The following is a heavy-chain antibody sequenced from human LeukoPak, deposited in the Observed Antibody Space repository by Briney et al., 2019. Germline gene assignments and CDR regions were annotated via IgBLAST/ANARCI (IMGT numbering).Heavy chain of an antibody. Sequence: GESLRLSCVASGLTFSDTNLAWIRQAPGKGLEWISYIRRVPTDLYYADSVKGRFTITRDNAKNSLYLQMNSLRAEDTANYYCARRARDFGDSHAFDVWGQGTMVTVSS. V-gene: IGHV3-11*01. CDR1: GLTFSDTN. CDR3: ARRARDFGDSHAFDV. J-gene: IGHJ3*01. D-gene: IGHD4-17*01. CDR2: IRRVPTDL.